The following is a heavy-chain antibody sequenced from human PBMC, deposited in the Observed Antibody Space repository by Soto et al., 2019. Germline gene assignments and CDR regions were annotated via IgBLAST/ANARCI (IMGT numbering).Heavy chain of an antibody. CDR2: LWQSGGT. J-gene: IGHJ4*02. D-gene: IGHD3-9*01. Sequence: SETLSLTCVVSGESISGSNWCSWVRQPPGKGLEGSGALWQSGGTNYNPSHKSRVTISVDKSKNQSSLKLRSVTAADTALYYCARDGNYDIVPGYYSRTLRYWGQGTLVTVSS. V-gene: IGHV4-4*02. CDR1: GESISGSNW. CDR3: ARDGNYDIVPGYYSRTLRY.